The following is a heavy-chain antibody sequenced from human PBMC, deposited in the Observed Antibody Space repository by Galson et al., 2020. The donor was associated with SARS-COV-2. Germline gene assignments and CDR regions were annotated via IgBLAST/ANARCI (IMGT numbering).Heavy chain of an antibody. D-gene: IGHD5-18*01. Sequence: GGSLRLSCAASGFTFSSYWMSWVRQAPGKGLEWVANIKQDGSEKYYVDSVKGRFTISRDNAKNSLYLQMNSLRAEDTAVYYCARDGTAREHYGMDVWGQGTTVTVSS. CDR1: GFTFSSYW. J-gene: IGHJ6*02. V-gene: IGHV3-7*01. CDR2: IKQDGSEK. CDR3: ARDGTAREHYGMDV.